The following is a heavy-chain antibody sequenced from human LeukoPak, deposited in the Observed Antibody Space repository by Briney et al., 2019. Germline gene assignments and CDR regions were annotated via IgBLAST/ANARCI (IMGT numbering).Heavy chain of an antibody. CDR3: ARDRPDCSSTSCYISYHYYGMDV. J-gene: IGHJ6*02. Sequence: PSETLSLTCTVSGGSISSYYWSWIRQPPGKGLEWIGYIYYSGSTNYNPSLKSRVTMSVDTSKNQFSLKLKSVTAADTAVYYCARDRPDCSSTSCYISYHYYGMDVWGQGTTVTVSS. CDR1: GGSISSYY. V-gene: IGHV4-59*12. CDR2: IYYSGST. D-gene: IGHD2-2*02.